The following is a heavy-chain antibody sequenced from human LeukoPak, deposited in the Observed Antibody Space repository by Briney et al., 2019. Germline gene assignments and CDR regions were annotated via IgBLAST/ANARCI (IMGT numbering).Heavy chain of an antibody. Sequence: SETLSLTCTVSGGSISSYYWSWIRQPPGKGLEWIGYIYYSGSTNYNPSLKSRVTISVDTSKNQFSLKLSFVTAADTAVYYCANSPPLYYGSGSSSIDYWGQGTPVTVSS. CDR1: GGSISSYY. CDR3: ANSPPLYYGSGSSSIDY. D-gene: IGHD3-10*01. CDR2: IYYSGST. J-gene: IGHJ4*02. V-gene: IGHV4-59*12.